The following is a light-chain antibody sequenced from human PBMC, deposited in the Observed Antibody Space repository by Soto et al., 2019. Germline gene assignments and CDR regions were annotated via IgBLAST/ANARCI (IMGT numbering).Light chain of an antibody. Sequence: DIQMTQSPSTLSASVGDRVTITCRASQSVTTWLAWYQQKPGKAPKLLIYKASNLASGLPSRFTGSGSGTEFTLTIGSLQSEDFATYYCQHDGTYPIPFGQGTRLEIK. J-gene: IGKJ5*01. V-gene: IGKV1-5*03. CDR1: QSVTTW. CDR3: QHDGTYPIP. CDR2: KAS.